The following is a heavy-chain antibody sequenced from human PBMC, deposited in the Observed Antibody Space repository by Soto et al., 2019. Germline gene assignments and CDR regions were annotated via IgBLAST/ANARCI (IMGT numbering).Heavy chain of an antibody. D-gene: IGHD3-10*01. V-gene: IGHV1-69*13. CDR3: ARDLEFRDGNISHLDY. Sequence: ASVKVSCKASGGTFRNHVFNWVRQAPGQGLEWMGGIIPIIGTPNYAQKFQGRVTITADASTNTVYLEVSSLRSQDTAVYYCARDLEFRDGNISHLDYWGQGTLVTVPS. J-gene: IGHJ4*02. CDR2: IIPIIGTP. CDR1: GGTFRNHV.